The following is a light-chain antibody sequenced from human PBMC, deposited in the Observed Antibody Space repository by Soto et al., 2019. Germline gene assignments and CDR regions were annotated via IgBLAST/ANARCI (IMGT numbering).Light chain of an antibody. CDR2: DAS. CDR1: QNIRNW. Sequence: DIPLTQSPSTLSASVGDRVTITCRASQNIRNWLAWYQQKPGKAPKVLIYDASSLESGAPSRFSGSGSGTEFTLTISSLQTDDFATYYCQQYDGNFGQGTKLEIK. J-gene: IGKJ2*01. CDR3: QQYDGN. V-gene: IGKV1-5*01.